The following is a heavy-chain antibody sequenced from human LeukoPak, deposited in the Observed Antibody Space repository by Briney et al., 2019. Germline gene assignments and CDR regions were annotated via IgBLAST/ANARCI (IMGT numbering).Heavy chain of an antibody. CDR3: AKPGIIAAAGTDY. V-gene: IGHV3-53*01. CDR1: GFTVSSNY. J-gene: IGHJ4*02. CDR2: IYSGGST. Sequence: GGSLRLSCAASGFTVSSNYMSWVRQAPGKGLEWVSVIYSGGSTYYADSVKGRFTISRDNSKNTLYLQMNSLRAEDTAVYYCAKPGIIAAAGTDYWGQGTLVTVSS. D-gene: IGHD6-13*01.